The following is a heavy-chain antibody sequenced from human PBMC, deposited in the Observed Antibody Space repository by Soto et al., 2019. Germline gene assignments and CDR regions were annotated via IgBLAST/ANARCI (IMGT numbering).Heavy chain of an antibody. CDR2: IYWDDDK. CDR1: GFSLSTSGVA. V-gene: IGHV2-5*02. CDR3: PHSQGYRIFGVVIGAQWFDP. D-gene: IGHD3-3*01. J-gene: IGHJ5*02. Sequence: QITLKESGPPLVKPTQTLTLTCSFSGFSLSTSGVAAGWIRQRPGKGLEWLALIYWDDDKRYSASLRGRLNITKETSNTKVFLTMTNMYPADTATYYCPHSQGYRIFGVVIGAQWFDPWGQGIMVTVSS.